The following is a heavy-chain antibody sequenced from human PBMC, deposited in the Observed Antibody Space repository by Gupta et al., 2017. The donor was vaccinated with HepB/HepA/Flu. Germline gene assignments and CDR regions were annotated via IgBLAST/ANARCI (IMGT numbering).Heavy chain of an antibody. Sequence: QVQLVQSGAEVKKPGSSVKVSCKASGGTFSSYAISWVRQAPGQGLEWMGGIIPIFGTANYTQKFQGRVTITADESTSTAYMELSSLRSEDTAVYYCARTTYCGGDCSPPNWFDPWGQGTLVTVSS. CDR1: GGTFSSYA. J-gene: IGHJ5*02. CDR3: ARTTYCGGDCSPPNWFDP. V-gene: IGHV1-69*01. CDR2: IIPIFGTA. D-gene: IGHD2-21*01.